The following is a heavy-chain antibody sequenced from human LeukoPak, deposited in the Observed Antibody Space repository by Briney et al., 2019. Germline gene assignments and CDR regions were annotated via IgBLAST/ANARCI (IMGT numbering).Heavy chain of an antibody. J-gene: IGHJ6*02. CDR3: ARRVEAMGFYGMDV. V-gene: IGHV4-59*08. D-gene: IGHD5-18*01. CDR1: GGSISSYY. Sequence: SETLSVTCTVSGGSISSYYWSWIRQPPGKGLEWIGYIYYSGSTNYNPSLKSRVTISVDTSKNQFSLKLSSVTAADTAVYYCARRVEAMGFYGMDVWGQGTTVTVSS. CDR2: IYYSGST.